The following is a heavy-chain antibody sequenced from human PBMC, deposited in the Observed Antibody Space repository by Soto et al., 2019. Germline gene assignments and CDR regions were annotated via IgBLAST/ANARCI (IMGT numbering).Heavy chain of an antibody. Sequence: PSETLSLTCAVYGGSFSCYYWSWIRQPPGKGLEWIGEINHSGSTNYNPSLKSRVTISVDTSKNQFSLKLSSVTAADTAVYYCARGWSITMVRGRDYWGQGTLVTVSS. V-gene: IGHV4-34*01. CDR2: INHSGST. CDR1: GGSFSCYY. D-gene: IGHD3-10*01. J-gene: IGHJ4*02. CDR3: ARGWSITMVRGRDY.